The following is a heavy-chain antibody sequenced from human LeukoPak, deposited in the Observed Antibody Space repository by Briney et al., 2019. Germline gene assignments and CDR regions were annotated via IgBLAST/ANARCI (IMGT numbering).Heavy chain of an antibody. Sequence: GGSLRLSCAASGFTFSSYAMHWVRQAPGKGLEYVSAISSNGGSTYYANSVKGRFTISRDNAKNSLYLQMNSLRAEDTAVYYCARGSTQGGAFDIWGQGTMVTVSS. D-gene: IGHD2-2*01. V-gene: IGHV3-64*01. CDR3: ARGSTQGGAFDI. CDR2: ISSNGGST. J-gene: IGHJ3*02. CDR1: GFTFSSYA.